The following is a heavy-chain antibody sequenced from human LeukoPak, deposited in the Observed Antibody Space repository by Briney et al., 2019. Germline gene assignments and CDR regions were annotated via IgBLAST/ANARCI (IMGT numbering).Heavy chain of an antibody. D-gene: IGHD2-21*02. CDR2: ISSGSSAI. CDR1: GFTFSSYS. J-gene: IGHJ4*02. Sequence: PGGSLRLSCGASGFTFSSYSMNWVRQAPGKGLEWVSYISSGSSAIYYADSVKGRFTISRDNSKNTLYLQMSSLRAEDTAVYYCVKDWRNEANCGGDCLESWGQGTLVTVSS. V-gene: IGHV3-48*01. CDR3: VKDWRNEANCGGDCLES.